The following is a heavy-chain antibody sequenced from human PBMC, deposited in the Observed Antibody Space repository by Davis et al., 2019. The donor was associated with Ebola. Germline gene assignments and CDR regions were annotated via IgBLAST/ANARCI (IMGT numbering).Heavy chain of an antibody. CDR3: ARTYYYDSSGYYLFDY. CDR1: GYTFTGYY. CDR2: INPNSGGT. V-gene: IGHV1-2*06. Sequence: ASVKVSCKASGYTFTGYYMHWVRQAPGQGLEWMGRINPNSGGTNYAQKFQGRVTMTRDTSISTAYMELSRLRSDDTAVYYCARTYYYDSSGYYLFDYWGQGTLVTVSS. J-gene: IGHJ4*02. D-gene: IGHD3-22*01.